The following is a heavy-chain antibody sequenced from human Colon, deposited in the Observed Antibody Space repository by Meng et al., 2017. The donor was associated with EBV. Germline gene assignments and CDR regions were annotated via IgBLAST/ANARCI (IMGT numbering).Heavy chain of an antibody. Sequence: VRLQESGPGLVHPSQTLSLTCTVSGGSISSGDYYWSWIRQPPGKGLEWIGYIYYSGSTYSNASLKSRVTISIDRSKNQFSLKLSSVTAADTAVYYCARDRKHYGERGWFDPWGQGTLVTVSS. V-gene: IGHV4-30-4*01. D-gene: IGHD4-17*01. CDR2: IYYSGST. CDR1: GGSISSGDYY. J-gene: IGHJ5*02. CDR3: ARDRKHYGERGWFDP.